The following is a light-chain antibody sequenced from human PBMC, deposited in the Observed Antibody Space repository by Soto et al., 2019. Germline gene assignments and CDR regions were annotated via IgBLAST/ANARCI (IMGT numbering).Light chain of an antibody. V-gene: IGKV1-39*01. CDR1: QSISRY. J-gene: IGKJ1*01. CDR2: AAS. CDR3: QQSYSFWT. Sequence: DIQMTQSPSSLSASVGDRVTITCRASQSISRYLNWYQHKPGKAPNLLIYAASSLQSGVPSRFSGSGSGTDFTLTISCLQPEDFATYYCQQSYSFWTFGQGTKVDIK.